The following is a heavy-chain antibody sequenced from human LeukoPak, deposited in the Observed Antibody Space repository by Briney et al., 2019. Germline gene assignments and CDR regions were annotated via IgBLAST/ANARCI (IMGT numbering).Heavy chain of an antibody. CDR2: IYSDGST. V-gene: IGHV3-53*01. CDR3: ARVRYYGSGTYFFDY. J-gene: IGHJ4*02. D-gene: IGHD3-10*01. CDR1: GFTVSSNY. Sequence: TGGSLRLSCAASGFTVSSNYMSWVRQAPGKGLEWVSVIYSDGSTYYMDSVKGRFTISRDNSKSKLYLQMNSLRAEDTAVYFCARVRYYGSGTYFFDYWGLGTLVTVSS.